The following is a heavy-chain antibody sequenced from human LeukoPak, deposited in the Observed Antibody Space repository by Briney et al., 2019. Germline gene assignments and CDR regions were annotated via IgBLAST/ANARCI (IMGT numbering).Heavy chain of an antibody. CDR3: ATESAAAGEYYYYMYV. J-gene: IGHJ6*03. Sequence: NPSETLSLTCTVSGGSISRHYWSWIRQPPGKGLEWIGYIYYSGNTNYNPSLKSRVSMSVDTSKNQFSLNLSSLTAAETAVYYCATESAAAGEYYYYMYVWGKGTTVTVSS. CDR1: GGSISRHY. D-gene: IGHD6-13*01. V-gene: IGHV4-59*11. CDR2: IYYSGNT.